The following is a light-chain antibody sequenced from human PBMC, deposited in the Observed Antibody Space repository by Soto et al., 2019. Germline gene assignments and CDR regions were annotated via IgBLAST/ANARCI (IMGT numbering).Light chain of an antibody. CDR1: QDINNY. Sequence: DIQMTQSPSSLSASVGDRVTITCQASQDINNYLNWYQQKPGKAPKLLIFDAFKLDPGVPSRFSGGGSGTDLTFTITSLQPEDIATDFCQQYDSLPPTFGGGTRVEI. CDR3: QQYDSLPPT. V-gene: IGKV1-33*01. CDR2: DAF. J-gene: IGKJ4*01.